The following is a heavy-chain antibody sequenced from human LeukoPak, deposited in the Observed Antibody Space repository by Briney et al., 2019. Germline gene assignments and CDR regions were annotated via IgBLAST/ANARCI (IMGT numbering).Heavy chain of an antibody. CDR2: INHSGST. CDR3: ARGEYSSFYYMDV. V-gene: IGHV4-39*07. Sequence: HSATLSLTCTVSGGSISSSSYYWSWIRQPPGKGLEWIGEINHSGSTNYNPSLKSRVTISVDTSKNQFSLKLSSVTAADTAVYYCARGEYSSFYYMDVWGKGTTVTVSS. D-gene: IGHD6-6*01. CDR1: GGSISSSSYY. J-gene: IGHJ6*03.